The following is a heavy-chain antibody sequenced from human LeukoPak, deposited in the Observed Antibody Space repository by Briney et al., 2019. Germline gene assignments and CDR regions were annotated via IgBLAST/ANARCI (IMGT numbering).Heavy chain of an antibody. CDR3: ARVHYDILTGYSYNWFDP. D-gene: IGHD3-9*01. Sequence: ASVKVSCKASGYTFTSYGISWVRQAPGQGLEWMGWINTNTGNPTYAQGFTGRFVFSLDTSVSTAYLQISSLKAEDTAVYYCARVHYDILTGYSYNWFDPWGQGTLVTVSS. V-gene: IGHV7-4-1*02. J-gene: IGHJ5*02. CDR1: GYTFTSYG. CDR2: INTNTGNP.